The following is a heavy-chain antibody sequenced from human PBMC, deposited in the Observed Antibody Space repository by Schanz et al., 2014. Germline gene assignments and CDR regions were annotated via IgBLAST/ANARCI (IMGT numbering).Heavy chain of an antibody. CDR2: IIPILDIT. D-gene: IGHD3-22*01. J-gene: IGHJ4*02. V-gene: IGHV1-69*09. Sequence: QVHLVQSGSELKKPGASVKVSCKASGGTFSSFAIFWVRQAPGQGLEWMGTIIPILDITNYAQKFQGRVTITADKSTSTAYMELSNLRSEDTAVYYCARAGQDYSDSSGYATYYFGNWGQGTLVTVSS. CDR1: GGTFSSFA. CDR3: ARAGQDYSDSSGYATYYFGN.